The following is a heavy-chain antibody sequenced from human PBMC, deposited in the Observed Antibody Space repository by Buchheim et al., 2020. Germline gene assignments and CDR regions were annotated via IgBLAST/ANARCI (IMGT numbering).Heavy chain of an antibody. D-gene: IGHD3-22*01. CDR3: ARGRVGSGYYYDYFQH. J-gene: IGHJ1*01. V-gene: IGHV4-34*01. CDR2: INHSGST. CDR1: GGSFSGYY. Sequence: QVQLQESGPGLVKPSETLSLTCAVYGGSFSGYYWSWIRQPPGKGLEWIGKINHSGSTNYNPSLKSRVTISVETSQNQLSLKLSSVTAADTAVYYCARGRVGSGYYYDYFQHWGQGTL.